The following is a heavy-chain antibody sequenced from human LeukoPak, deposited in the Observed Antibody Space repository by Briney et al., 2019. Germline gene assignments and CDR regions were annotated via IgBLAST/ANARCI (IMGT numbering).Heavy chain of an antibody. CDR2: ISYDGSNK. Sequence: GGSLRLSCAASGFTFSSYAMHWVRQAPGKGLEWVAVISYDGSNKHYADSVKGRFTISRDNSKNTLYLQMNSLRAEDTAVYYCARDRRGSGDYWGQGTLVTVSS. CDR1: GFTFSSYA. CDR3: ARDRRGSGDY. D-gene: IGHD3-16*01. J-gene: IGHJ4*02. V-gene: IGHV3-30*04.